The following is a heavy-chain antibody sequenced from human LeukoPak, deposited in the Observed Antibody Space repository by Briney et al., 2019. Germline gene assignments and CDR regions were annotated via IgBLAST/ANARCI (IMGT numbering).Heavy chain of an antibody. CDR2: ITRDGGYT. D-gene: IGHD3-16*01. CDR1: GFTFDDYA. J-gene: IGHJ6*02. CDR3: TKAPAPRLGESQPLYGMDV. Sequence: GGSLRLSCAASGFTFDDYAMHWVRQAPGKSLEWVSLITRDGGYTYYADSVKGRFTISRDNSKNSLYLQMNSLRAEDTALYYCTKAPAPRLGESQPLYGMDVWGQGTTVTVSS. V-gene: IGHV3-43D*03.